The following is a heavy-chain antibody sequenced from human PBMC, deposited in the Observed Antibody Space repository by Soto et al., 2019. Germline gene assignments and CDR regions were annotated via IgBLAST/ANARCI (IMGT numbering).Heavy chain of an antibody. D-gene: IGHD3-10*01. CDR2: IGPASGDT. CDR3: GRGRSGQLVVFY. CDR1: GYTFTGHY. V-gene: IGHV1-2*02. J-gene: IGHJ4*02. Sequence: QVQLVQSGAEVKKPGASVKVSCKASGYTFTGHYIHWVRQAPGQGPEWMGEIGPASGDTRYAQKFQGRVTMTRDTSITTVYMALNNLSPDDTAVYYCGRGRSGQLVVFYWGQGTPVTVSS.